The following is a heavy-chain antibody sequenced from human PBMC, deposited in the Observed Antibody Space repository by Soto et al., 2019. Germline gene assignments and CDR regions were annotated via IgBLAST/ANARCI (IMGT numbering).Heavy chain of an antibody. J-gene: IGHJ6*02. D-gene: IGHD6-13*01. CDR1: GGTFSSYA. Sequence: QVQLVQSGAEVKKPGSSVKVSCKASGGTFSSYAISWVRQAPGQGLEWMGGIIPIFGTANYAQKFQGRVTITADESTSTAYMELSSLRSEDTALYYCARDSPGSSWPPNGMDVWCQGTTVTVSS. CDR3: ARDSPGSSWPPNGMDV. V-gene: IGHV1-69*01. CDR2: IIPIFGTA.